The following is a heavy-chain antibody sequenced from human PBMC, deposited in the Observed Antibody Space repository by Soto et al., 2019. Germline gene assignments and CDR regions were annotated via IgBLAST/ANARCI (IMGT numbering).Heavy chain of an antibody. Sequence: PGGSLRLSCAASGFTFGDYWMTWVRQAPGKGLEWVANLKRDGRERYYVDSVKGRFSVSRANANNSLYLKMNTLRPEDTPVYYCARDVSAILGRVVRRLDSWGQGTLVTVSS. V-gene: IGHV3-7*03. J-gene: IGHJ4*02. CDR3: ARDVSAILGRVVRRLDS. CDR1: GFTFGDYW. D-gene: IGHD2-15*01. CDR2: LKRDGRER.